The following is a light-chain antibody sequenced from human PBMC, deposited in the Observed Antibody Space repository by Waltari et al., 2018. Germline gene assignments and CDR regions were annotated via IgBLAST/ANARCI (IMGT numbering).Light chain of an antibody. CDR3: QNHERLPAM. CDR2: HAS. Sequence: EIVLTQSPGTLSLSPGERATLSCRAIQNVGTYLAWYQQKPGQAPRLLIYHASSRATGIPDRFSGSGSGTDFSLTIRRLEPEDFAVYYCQNHERLPAMFGQGTNVEIK. CDR1: QNVGTY. V-gene: IGKV3-20*01. J-gene: IGKJ1*01.